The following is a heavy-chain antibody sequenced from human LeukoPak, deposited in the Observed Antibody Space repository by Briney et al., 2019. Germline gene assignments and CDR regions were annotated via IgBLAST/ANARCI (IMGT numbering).Heavy chain of an antibody. CDR1: GASISSYY. D-gene: IGHD1-26*01. CDR3: AGRPYYYFAMDV. J-gene: IGHJ6*02. CDR2: ISYSGST. V-gene: IGHV4-59*01. Sequence: PSETLSLTCTVSGASISSYYWSWIRQPPGKGLEWIGYISYSGSTKYNPSLKSRVTISVDTSKNQFSLKLSSVTAADTAVYYCAGRPYYYFAMDVWGRGTTVTVSS.